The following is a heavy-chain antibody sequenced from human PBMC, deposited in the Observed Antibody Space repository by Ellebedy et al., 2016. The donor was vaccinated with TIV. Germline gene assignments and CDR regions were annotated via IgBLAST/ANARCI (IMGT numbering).Heavy chain of an antibody. CDR3: TRNPRKGGDRYPFDF. Sequence: GESLKISCVASGITFSDYYMSWIRQAPGKGLEWVSYISGSSIHTNYADSVKGRFTVSRDNAKNSLYLQMNSLQSDDTAMYYCTRNPRKGGDRYPFDFWGQGTLVTVSS. V-gene: IGHV3-11*03. J-gene: IGHJ4*02. CDR2: ISGSSIHT. D-gene: IGHD2-21*02. CDR1: GITFSDYY.